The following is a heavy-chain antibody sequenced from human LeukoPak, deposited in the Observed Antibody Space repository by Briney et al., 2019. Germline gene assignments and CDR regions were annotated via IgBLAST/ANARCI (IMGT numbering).Heavy chain of an antibody. Sequence: SETLSLTCTVSGGSIRSYWSWIRQPAGKGLEWIGRIYGSGSTDYNPSLKSRVTMSIDTSKNQFSLNLISVTAADTAVYYCARDSGTTGEVKFDPWGQGTLVTVSS. D-gene: IGHD3-10*01. V-gene: IGHV4-4*07. CDR2: IYGSGST. CDR3: ARDSGTTGEVKFDP. CDR1: GGSIRSY. J-gene: IGHJ5*02.